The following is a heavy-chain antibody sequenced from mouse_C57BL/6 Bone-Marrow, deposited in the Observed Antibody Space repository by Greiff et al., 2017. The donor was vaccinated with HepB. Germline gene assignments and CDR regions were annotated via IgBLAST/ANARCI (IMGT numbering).Heavy chain of an antibody. CDR1: GFNIKDDY. Sequence: VQLKESGAELVRPGASVKLSCTASGFNIKDDYMHWVKQRPEQGLEWIGWIDPENGDTEYASKFQGKATITADTSSNTAYLQLSSLTSEDTAVYYCTTLYYSNYYFDYWGQGTTLTVSS. J-gene: IGHJ2*01. D-gene: IGHD2-5*01. V-gene: IGHV14-4*01. CDR3: TTLYYSNYYFDY. CDR2: IDPENGDT.